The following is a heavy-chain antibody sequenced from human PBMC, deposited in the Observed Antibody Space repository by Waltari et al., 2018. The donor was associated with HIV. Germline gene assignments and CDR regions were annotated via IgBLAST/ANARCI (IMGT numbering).Heavy chain of an antibody. D-gene: IGHD3-3*01. Sequence: EVKLVESGGRLVQTRGSLRLSCVASGLTFSSYRLHWVRQAPGKGLVWIARVSSDGNITVYADSVKGRFTISRDNAKNTLFLQMNSLRVEDTAVYFCARSLYYDFWSAYPPDYWGQGTRVTVSS. V-gene: IGHV3-74*03. J-gene: IGHJ4*02. CDR3: ARSLYYDFWSAYPPDY. CDR2: VSSDGNIT. CDR1: GLTFSSYR.